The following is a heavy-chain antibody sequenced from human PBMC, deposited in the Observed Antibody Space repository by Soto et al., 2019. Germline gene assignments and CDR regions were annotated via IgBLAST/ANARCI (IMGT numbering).Heavy chain of an antibody. J-gene: IGHJ4*02. V-gene: IGHV3-30*03. Sequence: QVQLVESGGAGVQLGSPLKLSCAAPGFTFSSYGMHWVPQAPGKGLEWVAVISYDGSNKYYADSVKGRFTISRDNSKNTLYLQMNSLRAEDTAVYYCVVGAIQDYWGQGTLVTVSS. CDR1: GFTFSSYG. CDR2: ISYDGSNK. CDR3: VVGAIQDY. D-gene: IGHD1-26*01.